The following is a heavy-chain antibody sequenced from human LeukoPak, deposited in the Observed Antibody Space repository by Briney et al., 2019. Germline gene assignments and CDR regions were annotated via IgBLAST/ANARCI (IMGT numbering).Heavy chain of an antibody. CDR1: GFIFDNYA. Sequence: PRGSLRLSCAASGFIFDNYAMSWVRQVPGKGLEWVSSISGYGDSSFYADSVKGRFTISRDSSKSTVYLQMNSLRTEDTVVYYCAKDFGHWGQGTLVTVSS. D-gene: IGHD3-16*01. CDR3: AKDFGH. V-gene: IGHV3-23*01. J-gene: IGHJ4*02. CDR2: ISGYGDSS.